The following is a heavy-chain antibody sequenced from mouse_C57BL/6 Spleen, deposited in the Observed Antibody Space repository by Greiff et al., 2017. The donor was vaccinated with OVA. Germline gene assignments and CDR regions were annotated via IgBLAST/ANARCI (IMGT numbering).Heavy chain of an antibody. CDR3: ARRGYDVDAWFAY. J-gene: IGHJ3*01. D-gene: IGHD2-3*01. CDR2: INPYNGDT. V-gene: IGHV1-20*01. CDR1: GYSFTGYF. Sequence: EVKLVESGPELVKPGDSVKISCKASGYSFTGYFMNWVMQSHGKSLEWIGRINPYNGDTFYNQKFKGKATLTVDKSSSTAHMELRSLTSEDSAVYYCARRGYDVDAWFAYWGQGTLVTVSA.